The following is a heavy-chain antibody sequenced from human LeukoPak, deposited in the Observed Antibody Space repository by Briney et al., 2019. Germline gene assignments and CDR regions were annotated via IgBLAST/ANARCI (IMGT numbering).Heavy chain of an antibody. CDR3: ASRAIGWYRDGNWFDP. J-gene: IGHJ5*02. V-gene: IGHV3-48*02. D-gene: IGHD6-19*01. Sequence: GGSLRLSCTASEFNFRSYSMNWVRQAPGKALEWVSYINSDSKTIYYAESVKGRFTISRDNARNSVYLQIDSLRDEDTAIYYCASRAIGWYRDGNWFDPWGQGTLVTVSS. CDR2: INSDSKTI. CDR1: EFNFRSYS.